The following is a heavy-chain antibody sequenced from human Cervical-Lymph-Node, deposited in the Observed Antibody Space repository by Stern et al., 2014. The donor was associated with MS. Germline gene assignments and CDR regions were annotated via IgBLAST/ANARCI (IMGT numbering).Heavy chain of an antibody. Sequence: QDQLVQSGSEWKKPGASVKVSCKASGYTFSGYSLNWVRQAPGQGLEWMGWINTNSGNPTYAQGFTGRFVFSLDTSVSTAYLQISSLKTEDTGIYFCARFVDYPMGRVFDVWGQGTQVTVSS. CDR2: INTNSGNP. D-gene: IGHD3-10*01. CDR1: GYTFSGYS. CDR3: ARFVDYPMGRVFDV. V-gene: IGHV7-4-1*02. J-gene: IGHJ4*02.